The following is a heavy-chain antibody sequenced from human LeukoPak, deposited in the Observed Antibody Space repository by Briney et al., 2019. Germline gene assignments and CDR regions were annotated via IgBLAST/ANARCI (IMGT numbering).Heavy chain of an antibody. D-gene: IGHD1-14*01. Sequence: SETLSLTCTVSGGSISSYYWSWIRQSAGKGLEWIGRVYISGSTNHNPSLKSRVTVSVDTSKNQFSLKLSSVTAADTAVYYCARDSGYNEAPNYFDYWGQGTLVTVSS. CDR1: GGSISSYY. CDR2: VYISGST. CDR3: ARDSGYNEAPNYFDY. J-gene: IGHJ4*02. V-gene: IGHV4-4*07.